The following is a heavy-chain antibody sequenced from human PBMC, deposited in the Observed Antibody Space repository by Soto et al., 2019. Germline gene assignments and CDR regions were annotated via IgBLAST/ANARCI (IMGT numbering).Heavy chain of an antibody. J-gene: IGHJ5*02. V-gene: IGHV4-31*03. CDR3: ARGYSYGTNWFDP. Sequence: ASETLSLTCTVSGGSISSGGYYWSWIRQHPGKGLEWIGYIYYSGSTYYNPSLKSRVTISVDTSKNQFSLKLSSVTAADTAVYYCARGYSYGTNWFDPWGQGTLVTVSS. D-gene: IGHD5-18*01. CDR1: GGSISSGGYY. CDR2: IYYSGST.